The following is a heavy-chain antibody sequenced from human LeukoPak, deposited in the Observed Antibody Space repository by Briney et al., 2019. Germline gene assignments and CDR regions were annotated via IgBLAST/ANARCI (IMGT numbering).Heavy chain of an antibody. J-gene: IGHJ4*02. CDR2: IRGSVGST. D-gene: IGHD5-18*01. CDR1: GFTLSSYA. Sequence: PRGTLRLSRAASGFTLSSYAMSWGRQAPGKGGGWVSAIRGSVGSTNNADSVKGRFTISRDNSKSTLSMQMNSLRVEDTAIYYCATYRQVLLPFDSWGQGTLVTVSS. V-gene: IGHV3-23*01. CDR3: ATYRQVLLPFDS.